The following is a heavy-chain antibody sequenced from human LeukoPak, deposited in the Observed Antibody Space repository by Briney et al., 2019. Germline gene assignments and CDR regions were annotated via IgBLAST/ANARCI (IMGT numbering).Heavy chain of an antibody. V-gene: IGHV3-48*03. CDR2: ISSSGSTI. CDR3: ARGQPGYGMDV. J-gene: IGHJ6*02. CDR1: GFTFSSYE. D-gene: IGHD1-1*01. Sequence: GGSLILSCAASGFTFSSYEMNWVRQAPGKGLEWVSYISSSGSTIYYADSVKGRFTISRDNAKNSLYLQMNSLRAEDTAVYYCARGQPGYGMDVWGQGTTVTVSS.